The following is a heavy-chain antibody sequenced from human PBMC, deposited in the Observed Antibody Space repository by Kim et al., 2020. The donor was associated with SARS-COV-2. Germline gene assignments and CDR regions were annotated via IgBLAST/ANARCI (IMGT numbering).Heavy chain of an antibody. J-gene: IGHJ6*02. CDR1: GGSISSGSYY. Sequence: SETLSLTCTVSGGSISSGSYYWSWIRQPAGKGLEWIGRIYTSGSTNYNPSLKSRVTISVDTSKNQFSLKLSSVTAADTAVYYCARDGTELPSSYYYGMDVWGQGTTVTVSS. V-gene: IGHV4-61*02. D-gene: IGHD1-26*01. CDR2: IYTSGST. CDR3: ARDGTELPSSYYYGMDV.